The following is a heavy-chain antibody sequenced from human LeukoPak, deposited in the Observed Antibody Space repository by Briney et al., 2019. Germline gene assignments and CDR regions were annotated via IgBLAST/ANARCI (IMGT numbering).Heavy chain of an antibody. J-gene: IGHJ5*02. V-gene: IGHV3-48*01. Sequence: GGSLRLSCAASGFTFSSYSMNWVRQAPGKGLEWVSYISSSSSTIYYADSVKGRFTISRDNAKNSLYLQMNSLRAEDTAVYYCARDPLRNSGYSWGQGTLVTVSS. CDR3: ARDPLRNSGYS. CDR1: GFTFSSYS. CDR2: ISSSSSTI. D-gene: IGHD3-22*01.